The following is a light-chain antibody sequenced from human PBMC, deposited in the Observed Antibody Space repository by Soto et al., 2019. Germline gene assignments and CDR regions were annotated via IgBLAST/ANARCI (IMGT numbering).Light chain of an antibody. CDR1: QGIGIY. V-gene: IGKV1-27*01. CDR2: AAS. J-gene: IGKJ4*01. CDR3: QKYNSAPLT. Sequence: DIQMTQSPSSLSVSFGDRVTMTCRASQGIGIYLAWFQQRPGNTPKLLIYAASTLQSGVPSRFSGSGSGTDFTLTISSLQPEDVATYYCQKYNSAPLTFGGGTRVEIK.